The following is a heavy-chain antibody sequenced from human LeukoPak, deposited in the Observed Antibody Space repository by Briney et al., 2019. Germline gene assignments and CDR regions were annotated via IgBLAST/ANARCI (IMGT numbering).Heavy chain of an antibody. CDR3: GRVSSWALNNNPYY. J-gene: IGHJ4*02. CDR2: IKQDGSNK. CDR1: GFTFSTYW. D-gene: IGHD2-2*01. Sequence: GGSLRLSCAASGFTFSTYWMSWVRQAPGKGLEWVANIKQDGSNKYDLDSVKGRFTIPRDNTKNSLYLQMNSLRAEDPAVYFCGRVSSWALNNNPYYWGEGTLVTVSS. V-gene: IGHV3-7*01.